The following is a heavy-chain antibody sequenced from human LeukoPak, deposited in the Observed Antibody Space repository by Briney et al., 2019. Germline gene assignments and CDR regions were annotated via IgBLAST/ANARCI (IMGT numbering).Heavy chain of an antibody. J-gene: IGHJ4*02. CDR1: GFTFSSYS. Sequence: PGGSLRLSCAASGFTFSSYSMNWVRQAPGEGLEWVSYISSSSKTIYYADSVKGRFTISRDNAKNSLYLQMNSLRDVDSAVYYCARDQGIFDYWGQGTLVTVSS. CDR2: ISSSSKTI. CDR3: ARDQGIFDY. V-gene: IGHV3-48*02.